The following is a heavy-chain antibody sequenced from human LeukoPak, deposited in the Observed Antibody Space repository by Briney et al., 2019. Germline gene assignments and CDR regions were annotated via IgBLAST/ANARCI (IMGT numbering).Heavy chain of an antibody. V-gene: IGHV5-51*01. J-gene: IGHJ6*03. Sequence: GESLKISCKASGYNFTTYWIGWVRQMPGKGLEWMGIIYPGDFDTRYSPPFQGQVTISADKSITTAYLQWSSLKASDTAMYYCARHSYTSYYYYMDVWGKGTTVTVSS. CDR1: GYNFTTYW. CDR3: ARHSYTSYYYYMDV. CDR2: IYPGDFDT.